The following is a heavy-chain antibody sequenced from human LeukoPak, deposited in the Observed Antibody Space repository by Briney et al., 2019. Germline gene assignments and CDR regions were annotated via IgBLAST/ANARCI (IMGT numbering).Heavy chain of an antibody. CDR2: IKQDGSEK. D-gene: IGHD3-3*01. CDR1: GFTFISYW. J-gene: IGHJ4*02. CDR3: AGGPGFLIDC. V-gene: IGHV3-7*01. Sequence: PGGSLRLSCAASGFTFISYWMSWVRQAPGKGLEWVANIKQDGSEKHYVDSVKGQLTISRDNAKNLLYLQMNSLRVEDTAVYYCAGGPGFLIDCWGQGTLVTVSS.